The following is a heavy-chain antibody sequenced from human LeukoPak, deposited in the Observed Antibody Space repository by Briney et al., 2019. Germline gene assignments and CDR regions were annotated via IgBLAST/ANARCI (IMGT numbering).Heavy chain of an antibody. V-gene: IGHV3-23*01. J-gene: IGHJ4*02. CDR2: ISGSGGST. CDR1: GFTFSTYA. Sequence: GGSLRLFCAASGFTFSTYAMSWVRQAPGKGLEWVSAISGSGGSTYYADSVKGRFTISRDNSKNTLYLQMNSLRAEDTAVYYCAKASHLNFDYWGQGTLVTVSS. CDR3: AKASHLNFDY.